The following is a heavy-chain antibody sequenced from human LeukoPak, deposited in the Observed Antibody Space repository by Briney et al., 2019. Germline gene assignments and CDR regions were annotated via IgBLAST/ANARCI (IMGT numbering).Heavy chain of an antibody. D-gene: IGHD4-23*01. CDR3: ARISATVVTPFDY. Sequence: GESLKISCKGSGYSFTSYWIGWVRQMPGRGLEWMGIIYPGDSDTRYSPSFQGQVTISADKSISTAYLQWSSLKASDTAMYYCARISATVVTPFDYWGQGTLATVSS. CDR1: GYSFTSYW. CDR2: IYPGDSDT. J-gene: IGHJ4*02. V-gene: IGHV5-51*01.